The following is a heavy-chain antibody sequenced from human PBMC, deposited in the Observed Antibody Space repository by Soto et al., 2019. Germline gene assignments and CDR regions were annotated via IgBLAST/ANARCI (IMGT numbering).Heavy chain of an antibody. CDR2: IVPILAVP. Sequence: QVQLVQSGAEVKKPGSSVKVSCKASGGTFSSYTLSWVRQAPGQGLEWMGRIVPILAVPNYAQRLQGRVTITTDKATDTAYMELSSLTSEDTAVYYCARDRYAYGSGSTNDSWGQGTLVTVSS. CDR1: GGTFSSYT. J-gene: IGHJ4*02. D-gene: IGHD3-10*01. CDR3: ARDRYAYGSGSTNDS. V-gene: IGHV1-69*08.